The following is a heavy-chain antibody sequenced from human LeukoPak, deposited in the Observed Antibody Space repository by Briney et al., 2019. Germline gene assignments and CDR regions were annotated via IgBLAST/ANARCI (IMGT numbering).Heavy chain of an antibody. V-gene: IGHV1-2*02. CDR3: ARVVITDYYYYYGMDV. J-gene: IGHJ6*02. D-gene: IGHD3-10*01. Sequence: ASVKVSCKASGYTFTGYYMHWVRQAPGQGLEWMGWINPNSGGTNYAQKFQGRVTMTRDTSISTAYMERSRLRSDDTAVYYCARVVITDYYYYYGMDVWGQGTTVTVSS. CDR2: INPNSGGT. CDR1: GYTFTGYY.